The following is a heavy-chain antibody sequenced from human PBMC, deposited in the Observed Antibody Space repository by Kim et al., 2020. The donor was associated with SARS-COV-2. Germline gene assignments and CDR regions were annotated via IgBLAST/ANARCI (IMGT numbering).Heavy chain of an antibody. Sequence: GGSLRLSCAVSGFTFSSYWMHWVRQAPGKGLVWVSHINTDGSNTNYADSVKGRFTISRDNAKNTLYLQMNSLRAEDTAVYYCGRSSDHPDYGGQGTLVTVSS. D-gene: IGHD3-22*01. CDR3: GRSSDHPDY. J-gene: IGHJ4*02. CDR2: INTDGSNT. CDR1: GFTFSSYW. V-gene: IGHV3-74*01.